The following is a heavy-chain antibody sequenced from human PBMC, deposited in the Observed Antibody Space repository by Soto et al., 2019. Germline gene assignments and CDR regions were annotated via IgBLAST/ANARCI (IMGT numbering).Heavy chain of an antibody. Sequence: SETLSLTCTVSGGSISSYYWSWIRQPPGKGLEWIGSIYYSGSTYYNPSLKSRVTISVDTSKNQFSLKLSSVTAADTAVYHCASYYDFWSGYYKLWDYYYGMDVWGQGTTVTVSS. J-gene: IGHJ6*02. CDR3: ASYYDFWSGYYKLWDYYYGMDV. CDR1: GGSISSYY. CDR2: IYYSGST. V-gene: IGHV4-59*05. D-gene: IGHD3-3*01.